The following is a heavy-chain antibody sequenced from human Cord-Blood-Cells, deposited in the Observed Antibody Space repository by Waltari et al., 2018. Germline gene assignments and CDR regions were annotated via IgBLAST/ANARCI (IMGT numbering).Heavy chain of an antibody. D-gene: IGHD3-16*01. CDR1: GYTLTELS. CDR3: ATTHPVREMRSLAFDI. Sequence: QVQLVQSGAEVKKPGASVQVSCKVSGYTLTELSMHWVRQAPGKGLEWMGGFDPEDGETIYAQKFQGRVTMTEDTSTDTAYMELSSLRSEDTAVYYCATTHPVREMRSLAFDIWGQGTMVTVSS. V-gene: IGHV1-24*01. CDR2: FDPEDGET. J-gene: IGHJ3*02.